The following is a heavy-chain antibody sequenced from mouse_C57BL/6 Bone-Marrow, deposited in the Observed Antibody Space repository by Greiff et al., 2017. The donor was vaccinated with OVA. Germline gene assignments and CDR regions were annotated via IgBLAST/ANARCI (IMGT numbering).Heavy chain of an antibody. D-gene: IGHD2-4*01. V-gene: IGHV1-81*01. J-gene: IGHJ4*01. CDR1: GYTFTSYG. CDR3: ERGGEYDRYYAMDY. Sequence: QVQLQQSGAELARPGASVKLSCKASGYTFTSYGISWVKQRTGQGLEWIGEIYPRSGNTYYNEKFKGKATLTADKSSSTAYMELRSLTSADSAVYICERGGEYDRYYAMDYWGQGTSVTVSS. CDR2: IYPRSGNT.